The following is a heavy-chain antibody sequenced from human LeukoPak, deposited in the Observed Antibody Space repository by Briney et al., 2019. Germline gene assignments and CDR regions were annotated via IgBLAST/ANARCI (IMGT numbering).Heavy chain of an antibody. J-gene: IGHJ4*02. CDR3: ARANGATTVVTQDY. Sequence: SETLSLTCTVSGGSISSSSYYWGWIRQPPGKGLEWIGSIYYSGSTYYNPSLKSRVTISVDTSKNQFSLKLSSVTAADTAVYYCARANGATTVVTQDYWGQGTLVTVSS. CDR2: IYYSGST. CDR1: GGSISSSSYY. V-gene: IGHV4-39*01. D-gene: IGHD4-23*01.